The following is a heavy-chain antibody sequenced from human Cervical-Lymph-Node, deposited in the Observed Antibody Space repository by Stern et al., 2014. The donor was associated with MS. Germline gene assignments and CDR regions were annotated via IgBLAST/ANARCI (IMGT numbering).Heavy chain of an antibody. CDR1: GGSIRNNY. D-gene: IGHD6-13*01. J-gene: IGHJ5*02. Sequence: QLQLQESGPGLVKPSETLSLTCTVSGGSIRNNYWSWIRQPPGKGLEWIGYISNAGGIDYNPSLKSRVTISLDTSKNLFSLNLNSVTAADTAVYYCARESHSMRWRWFDPWGQGTLVIVSS. V-gene: IGHV4-59*01. CDR3: ARESHSMRWRWFDP. CDR2: ISNAGGI.